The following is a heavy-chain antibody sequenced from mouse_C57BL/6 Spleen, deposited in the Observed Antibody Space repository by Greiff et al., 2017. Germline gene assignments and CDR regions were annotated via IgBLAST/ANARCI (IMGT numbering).Heavy chain of an antibody. CDR3: ASITTVVATRYFDV. V-gene: IGHV1-80*01. D-gene: IGHD1-1*01. Sequence: QVQLQQSGAELVKPGASVKISCKASGYAFSSYWMNWVKQRPGKGLEWIGQIYPGDGDTHYNGKFKGKATLTADKSSSTAYMQLSSLTSEDSAVDFCASITTVVATRYFDVWGTGTTVTVAS. J-gene: IGHJ1*03. CDR1: GYAFSSYW. CDR2: IYPGDGDT.